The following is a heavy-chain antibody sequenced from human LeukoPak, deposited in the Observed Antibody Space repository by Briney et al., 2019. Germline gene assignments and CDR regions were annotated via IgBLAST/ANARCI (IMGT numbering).Heavy chain of an antibody. CDR1: GYTLTELS. D-gene: IGHD6-13*01. J-gene: IGHJ3*02. CDR3: ATLAAASTLDAFDI. Sequence: ASVKVSCKVSGYTLTELSMHWVRQAPGKGLEWMGGLDPEDGETIYAQKFQGRVTMTKDTSTDTAYMELSSLRSEDTAVYYCATLAAASTLDAFDIWGQGTMVTVSS. CDR2: LDPEDGET. V-gene: IGHV1-24*01.